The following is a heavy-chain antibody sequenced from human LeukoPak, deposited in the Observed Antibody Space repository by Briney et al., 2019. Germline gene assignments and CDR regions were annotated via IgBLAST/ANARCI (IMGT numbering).Heavy chain of an antibody. V-gene: IGHV4-31*03. D-gene: IGHD3-9*01. CDR1: GGSISSGGYY. Sequence: ESGPTLVNPTQTLSLTCTVSGGSISSGGYYWSWIRQHPGKGLEWIGYIYYSGSTYYNPSLKSRVTISVDTSKHQSSLKLSSVTAADTAVYYCARVTVYYDILTGYYKRGYYFDYWGQGTLVTVSS. CDR3: ARVTVYYDILTGYYKRGYYFDY. CDR2: IYYSGST. J-gene: IGHJ4*02.